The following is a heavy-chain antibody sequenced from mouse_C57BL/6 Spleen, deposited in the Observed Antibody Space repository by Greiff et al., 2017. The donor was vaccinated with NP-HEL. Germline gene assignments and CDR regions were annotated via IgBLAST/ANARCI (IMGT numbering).Heavy chain of an antibody. CDR3: ARASIDDTGYYAMDY. V-gene: IGHV1-81*01. CDR1: GYTFTSYG. J-gene: IGHJ4*01. CDR2: IYPRSGNT. D-gene: IGHD2-12*01. Sequence: QVQLQQSGAELARPGASVKLSCKASGYTFTSYGISWVKQRTGQGLEWIGEIYPRSGNTYYNEKFKGKATLTADKSSSTAYMELRSLTSEDSAVYFCARASIDDTGYYAMDYWGQGTSVTVSS.